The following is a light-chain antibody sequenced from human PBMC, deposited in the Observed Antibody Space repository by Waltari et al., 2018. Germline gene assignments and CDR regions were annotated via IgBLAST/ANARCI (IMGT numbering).Light chain of an antibody. J-gene: IGKJ2*01. V-gene: IGKV1-NL1*01. CDR3: QQYYSTPT. Sequence: DIQMTQSPSSLSASVGDRVTITCRASQGISNSLAWYQQKPGKAPKLLLYAASRLESGVPSRFSGSGSGTDYTLTISSLQPEDFAIYYCQQYYSTPTFGQGTKLEIK. CDR2: AAS. CDR1: QGISNS.